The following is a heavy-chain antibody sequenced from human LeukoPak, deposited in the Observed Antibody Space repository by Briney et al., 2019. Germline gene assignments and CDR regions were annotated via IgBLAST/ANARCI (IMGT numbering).Heavy chain of an antibody. D-gene: IGHD3-10*01. J-gene: IGHJ4*02. Sequence: PGGSLRLSCAASGFSFSNVWMHWVRQVPGKGLVWVSRIYSDGSTTTYADSVKGRFTISSDNAKNTLYLQMNSLRPEDTAVYYCARVRSGASFDYWGLGTLVTVSS. CDR1: GFSFSNVW. CDR3: ARVRSGASFDY. CDR2: IYSDGSTT. V-gene: IGHV3-74*01.